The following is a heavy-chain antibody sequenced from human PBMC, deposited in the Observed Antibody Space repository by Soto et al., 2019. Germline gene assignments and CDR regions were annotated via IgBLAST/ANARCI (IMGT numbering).Heavy chain of an antibody. CDR1: GFTLSNYA. D-gene: IGHD4-17*01. V-gene: IGHV3-23*01. CDR2: FSGTGGYT. CDR3: ARGQRALITYGPFDP. J-gene: IGHJ5*02. Sequence: GGSVRLSXAASGFTLSNYAMSWVRQAPGKGLEWVSTFSGTGGYTYYADSVKGRFTISRDDSKNTLFLHMNSLRAADTAVYYCARGQRALITYGPFDPWGQGTLVTVSS.